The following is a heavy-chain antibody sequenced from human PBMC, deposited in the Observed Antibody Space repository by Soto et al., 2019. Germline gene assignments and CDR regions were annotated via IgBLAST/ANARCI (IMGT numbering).Heavy chain of an antibody. CDR2: ISDHNGNT. Sequence: QVHLVQSGAEVKKPGASVKVSCKGSGYAFTTYGITWVRQAPGQGLEWMGWISDHNGNTNYAQKLQGRVTVTRDISTSTAYMDLVSLRSDVTTVYYCGRGRYGDYWGQGALVTVSS. CDR3: GRGRYGDY. J-gene: IGHJ4*02. D-gene: IGHD1-1*01. CDR1: GYAFTTYG. V-gene: IGHV1-18*01.